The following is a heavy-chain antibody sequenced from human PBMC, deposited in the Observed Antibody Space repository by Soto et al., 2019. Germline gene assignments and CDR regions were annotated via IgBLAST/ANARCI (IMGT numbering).Heavy chain of an antibody. D-gene: IGHD3-22*01. CDR3: ARVRSGYYPTLDY. Sequence: QVHLVESGGGVVQPVMSLRLSCTASGFSFSTYGMHWVRQAPGKGLEWVAVIWYDGTHEYYADSVKGRFTISRDNSKNTLYLQMHSLRAEDTAVYYCARVRSGYYPTLDYWGQGTLVTVSS. CDR1: GFSFSTYG. V-gene: IGHV3-33*01. CDR2: IWYDGTHE. J-gene: IGHJ4*02.